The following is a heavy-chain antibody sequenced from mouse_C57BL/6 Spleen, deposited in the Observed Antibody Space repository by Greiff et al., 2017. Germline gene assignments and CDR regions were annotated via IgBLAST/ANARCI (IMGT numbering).Heavy chain of an antibody. D-gene: IGHD1-1*01. Sequence: QVQLQQSGAELVRPGASVTLSCKASGYTFTDYEMHWVKQTPVHGLEWIGAIDPETGGTAYTQKFKGKAILTADKSSSTAYMELRTLTSEDSAVSYSTSSPYGHFDGWGTGTTLTVAS. CDR2: IDPETGGT. V-gene: IGHV1-15*01. CDR3: TSSPYGHFDG. CDR1: GYTFTDYE. J-gene: IGHJ2*01.